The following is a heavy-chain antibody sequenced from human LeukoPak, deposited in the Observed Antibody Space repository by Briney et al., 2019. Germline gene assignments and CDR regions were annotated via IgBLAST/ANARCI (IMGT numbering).Heavy chain of an antibody. Sequence: SVKVSCKASGGTFSSYAISWVRQAPGQGLEWMGGIIPIFGTANYAQKFQDRVTITADESTSTAYMELSSLRFDDTAVYYCAIDARRRYCSSSSCYWGWLDPWGQGTLVTISS. CDR1: GGTFSSYA. V-gene: IGHV1-69*01. J-gene: IGHJ5*02. CDR3: AIDARRRYCSSSSCYWGWLDP. D-gene: IGHD2-2*01. CDR2: IIPIFGTA.